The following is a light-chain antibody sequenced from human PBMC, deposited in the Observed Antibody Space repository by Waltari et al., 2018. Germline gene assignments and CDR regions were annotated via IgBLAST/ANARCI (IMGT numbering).Light chain of an antibody. CDR2: DAS. J-gene: IGKJ3*01. V-gene: IGKV3-11*01. CDR3: QHRSGP. Sequence: EIVLTQSPATLSLSPGDRATLSCRASQSVSDSLDWYQHKPGQAPRLLVYDASKRATGVPARFSGSGSGTHFTLTISSLEPADFAVYYCQHRSGPFGPGTKVDFK. CDR1: QSVSDS.